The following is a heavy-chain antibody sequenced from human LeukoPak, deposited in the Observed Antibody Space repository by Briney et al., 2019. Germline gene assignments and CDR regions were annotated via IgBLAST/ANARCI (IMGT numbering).Heavy chain of an antibody. Sequence: SETLSLTCAVYGGSFSGYYWSWIRQPPGKGLEWVGEINHSGSTNYNPSLKSRVTTSVDTSKNQFSLKLSSVTAADTAVYYCARGGRKPGIAAAGRNYFDYWGQGTLVTVSS. J-gene: IGHJ4*02. CDR1: GGSFSGYY. D-gene: IGHD6-13*01. V-gene: IGHV4-34*01. CDR2: INHSGST. CDR3: ARGGRKPGIAAAGRNYFDY.